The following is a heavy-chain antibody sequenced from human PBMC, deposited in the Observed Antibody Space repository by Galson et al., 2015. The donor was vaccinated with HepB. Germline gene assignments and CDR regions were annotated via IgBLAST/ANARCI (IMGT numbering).Heavy chain of an antibody. CDR3: ARGRGCGGNSGMYYYYYGMDV. Sequence: SVKVSCKASGGTFSSYAISWVRQAPGQGLEWMGGIIPIFGTANYAQKFQGRVTITADESTSTAYMELSGLRSEDTAVYYCARGRGCGGNSGMYYYYYGMDVWVQGTTVTVSS. CDR2: IIPIFGTA. J-gene: IGHJ6*02. CDR1: GGTFSSYA. V-gene: IGHV1-69*13. D-gene: IGHD4-23*01.